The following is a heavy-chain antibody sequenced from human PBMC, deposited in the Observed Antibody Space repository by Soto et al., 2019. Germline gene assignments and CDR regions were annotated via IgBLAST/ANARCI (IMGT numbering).Heavy chain of an antibody. J-gene: IGHJ6*02. D-gene: IGHD5-12*01. CDR1: GYTFTAYY. V-gene: IGHV1-2*02. Sequence: QVQLVQSGAEVEKPGASVKVSCKTSGYTFTAYYIHWVRQAPGQGLEWMGWINANSGVANYAQNFQGRVTMTRDTSISTVYMELSKMRSEDTTVYYCARKGSGSEYPQYFYYGMDVWDQGTTVAASS. CDR2: INANSGVA. CDR3: ARKGSGSEYPQYFYYGMDV.